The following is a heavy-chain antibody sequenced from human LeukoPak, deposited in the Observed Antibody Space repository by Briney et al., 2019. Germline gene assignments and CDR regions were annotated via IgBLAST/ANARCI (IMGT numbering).Heavy chain of an antibody. Sequence: SETLSLTCTVSGVSISSYYWSWIRQPPGKGLEWNGYIFYSGNTIYNPSLRSRVTISADTSKNHFSLRLGSVTAADTDVYYCARLAAISGSDYPDDWGQGTLVTVSS. D-gene: IGHD1-26*01. CDR2: IFYSGNT. J-gene: IGHJ4*02. CDR1: GVSISSYY. V-gene: IGHV4-59*08. CDR3: ARLAAISGSDYPDD.